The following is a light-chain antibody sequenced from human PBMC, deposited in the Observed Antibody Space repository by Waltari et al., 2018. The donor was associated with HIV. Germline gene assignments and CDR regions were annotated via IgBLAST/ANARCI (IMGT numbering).Light chain of an antibody. CDR2: QDT. J-gene: IGLJ3*02. CDR1: NLGNTY. Sequence: SYELAQPPSVSVSSGQTASISCSGNNLGNTYVSWYQQRSGQSPLLVLYQDTKRPPGVPERFSGSNSGNTATLTINETQPLDEAEYSCQTWDSGTIVFGGGTKLSVL. V-gene: IGLV3-1*01. CDR3: QTWDSGTIV.